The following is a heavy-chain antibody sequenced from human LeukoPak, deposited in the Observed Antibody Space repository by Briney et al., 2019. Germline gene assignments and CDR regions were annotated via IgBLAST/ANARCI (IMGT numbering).Heavy chain of an antibody. J-gene: IGHJ4*02. CDR1: GFTFSSYS. CDR3: ARAWYSSSWYFGY. V-gene: IGHV3-21*01. CDR2: ISSSSSYI. Sequence: GGSLRLSCAASGFTFSSYSMNWVRLAPGKGLEWVSSISSSSSYIYYADSVKGRFTISRDNAKNSLYLQMNSLRAEDTAVYYCARAWYSSSWYFGYWGQGTLVTVSS. D-gene: IGHD6-13*01.